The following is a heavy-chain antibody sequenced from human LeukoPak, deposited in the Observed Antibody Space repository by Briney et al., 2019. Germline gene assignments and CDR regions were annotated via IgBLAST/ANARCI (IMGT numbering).Heavy chain of an antibody. CDR1: GFTFSNYG. Sequence: TGGSLRLSCAASGFTFSNYGMHWVRQAPGKGLEWVALLVYDGFYKYYADSVKGRFTISRDNAKNSLYLQMNSLRDEDTAVYYCGPGIVATISSYWGQGTLVTVSS. D-gene: IGHD5-12*01. CDR2: LVYDGFYK. V-gene: IGHV3-30*03. J-gene: IGHJ4*02. CDR3: GPGIVATISSY.